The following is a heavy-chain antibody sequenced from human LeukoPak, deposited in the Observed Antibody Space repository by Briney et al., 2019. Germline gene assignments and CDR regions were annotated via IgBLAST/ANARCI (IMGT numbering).Heavy chain of an antibody. J-gene: IGHJ4*02. V-gene: IGHV1-2*02. Sequence: ASVKVSCKASGYTFTSYGIGWVRQAPGQGLEWMGWINPNSGGTNYAQKFQGRVTMTRDTSISTAYMELSRLRSDDTAVYYCARESELVHDYWGQGTLVTVSS. CDR3: ARESELVHDY. CDR1: GYTFTSYG. D-gene: IGHD6-6*01. CDR2: INPNSGGT.